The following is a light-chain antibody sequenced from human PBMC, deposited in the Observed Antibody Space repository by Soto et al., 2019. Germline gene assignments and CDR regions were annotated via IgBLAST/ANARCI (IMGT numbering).Light chain of an antibody. CDR1: RSNIGSNT. Sequence: QSVLTQPPSASGTPGQRVTISCSGSRSNIGSNTVNWYHQIPGTAPKLLIYSNDQRPSGVPDRFSGSKSGTSASLVISGLQSEDEADYYCAAWDDSLNGAMFGGGTQLTVL. J-gene: IGLJ7*01. CDR3: AAWDDSLNGAM. V-gene: IGLV1-44*01. CDR2: SND.